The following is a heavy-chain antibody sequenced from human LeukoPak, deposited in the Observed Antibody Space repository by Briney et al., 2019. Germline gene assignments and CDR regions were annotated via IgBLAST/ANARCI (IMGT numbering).Heavy chain of an antibody. V-gene: IGHV6-1*01. J-gene: IGHJ6*02. CDR1: GDSVSSNSAA. Sequence: SQTLSLTCAISGDSVSSNSAAWNWIRQSPSRGLEWLGRTYYRSKWYNDYAVSVKSRITINPDTSKNQFSLQLNSVTPEDTAVYYCARVRFLAVAGTKGYYYYGMDVWGQGTTVTVSS. CDR3: ARVRFLAVAGTKGYYYYGMDV. D-gene: IGHD6-19*01. CDR2: TYYRSKWYN.